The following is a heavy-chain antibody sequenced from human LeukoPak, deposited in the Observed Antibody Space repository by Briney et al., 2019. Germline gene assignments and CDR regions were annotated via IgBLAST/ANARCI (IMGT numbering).Heavy chain of an antibody. J-gene: IGHJ6*02. CDR3: ARGSLIAGRLMDV. D-gene: IGHD6-6*01. Sequence: GGSLRLSCGASGFTLSSHWMHWVRQAPGKGLVGVSRINKDGSSTRYADSVKGRFTISRDNAKNTLYLQTDSLRAEDTAVYYCARGSLIAGRLMDVWGQGTTVTVSS. CDR1: GFTLSSHW. V-gene: IGHV3-74*01. CDR2: INKDGSST.